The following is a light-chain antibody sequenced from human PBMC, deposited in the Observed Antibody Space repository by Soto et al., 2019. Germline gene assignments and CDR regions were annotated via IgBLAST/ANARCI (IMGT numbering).Light chain of an antibody. Sequence: DIVMTQSPDSLAVSLGERATINCKSSQSVLYSSNHKNYLAWYQQKPGQPPNLLIYWSSTRESGVPDRFSGSGSGTDFTLTISSLQAEDVAVYYCQQYYRTPRTFGQGTKVEIK. CDR1: QSVLYSSNHKNY. J-gene: IGKJ1*01. CDR3: QQYYRTPRT. CDR2: WSS. V-gene: IGKV4-1*01.